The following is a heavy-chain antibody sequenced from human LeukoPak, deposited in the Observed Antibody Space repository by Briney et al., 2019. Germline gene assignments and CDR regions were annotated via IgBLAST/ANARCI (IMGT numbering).Heavy chain of an antibody. CDR1: GYTFTNYF. CDR3: ARESIPNYYGSGKDY. D-gene: IGHD3-10*01. J-gene: IGHJ4*02. CDR2: INPNSGGT. V-gene: IGHV1-2*06. Sequence: ASVKVSCKASGYTFTNYFMHWVRQAPGQGLEWMGRINPNSGGTNYAQTFQGRVTMTRDTSISTAFMDLSSRRSDDTAVYYCARESIPNYYGSGKDYWGQGTLVTVSS.